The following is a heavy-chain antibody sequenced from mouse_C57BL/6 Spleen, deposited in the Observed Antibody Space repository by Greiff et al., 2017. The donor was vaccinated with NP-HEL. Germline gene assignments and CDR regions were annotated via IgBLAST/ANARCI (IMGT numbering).Heavy chain of an antibody. CDR2: INPNNGGT. CDR1: GYTFTDYY. J-gene: IGHJ2*01. CDR3: AREGVYGNYDYFDY. V-gene: IGHV1-26*01. D-gene: IGHD2-1*01. Sequence: VQLQQSGPELVKPGASVKISCKASGYTFTDYYMNWVKQSHGKSLEWIGDINPNNGGTSYNQKFKGKATLTVDKSSSTAYMELRSLTSEDSAVYYCAREGVYGNYDYFDYWGQGTTLTVSS.